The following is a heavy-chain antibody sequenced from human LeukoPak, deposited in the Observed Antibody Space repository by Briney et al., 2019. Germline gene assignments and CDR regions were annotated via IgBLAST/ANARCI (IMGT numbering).Heavy chain of an antibody. J-gene: IGHJ4*02. CDR3: ARFSPRAMGNYLDF. V-gene: IGHV4-4*02. CDR1: GASISSSYW. CDR2: IYHSGGT. D-gene: IGHD7-27*01. Sequence: PSETLSLTCAVSGASISSSYWWSWVRQPPGKGLEWIGEIYHSGGTNYKPSLESRVTLSLDKSNNQFSLKLTSVTAADTAVYYCARFSPRAMGNYLDFWGQGTLVTVSS.